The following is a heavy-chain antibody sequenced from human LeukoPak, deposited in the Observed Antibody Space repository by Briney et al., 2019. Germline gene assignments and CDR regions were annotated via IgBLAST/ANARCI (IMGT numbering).Heavy chain of an antibody. J-gene: IGHJ4*02. CDR1: GFVFSSYS. CDR2: LIVGNGNQ. V-gene: IGHV3-48*01. CDR3: ARDRNGGSFDY. D-gene: IGHD4-23*01. Sequence: GGSLRLSCAASGFVFSSYSMNWVRQAPGKGLEWVSFLIVGNGNQHYADSVKGRFTISRDDAKNSLYLQMNSLRAEDTAVYYCARDRNGGSFDYWGQGTLVTVSS.